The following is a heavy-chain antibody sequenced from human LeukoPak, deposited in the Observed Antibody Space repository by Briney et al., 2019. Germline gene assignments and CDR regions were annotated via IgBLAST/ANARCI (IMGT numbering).Heavy chain of an antibody. V-gene: IGHV3-30*02. D-gene: IGHD3-10*01. J-gene: IGHJ3*02. CDR3: AKDGAWFGGLWLGDAFDI. CDR1: GFTFSSCG. Sequence: GGSLRLSCAASGFTFSSCGMHWVRQAPGKGLEWVAFIRYDGSNKYYADSVKGRFTISRDNSKNTLYLQMNSLRAEDTAVYYCAKDGAWFGGLWLGDAFDIWGQGTMVTVSS. CDR2: IRYDGSNK.